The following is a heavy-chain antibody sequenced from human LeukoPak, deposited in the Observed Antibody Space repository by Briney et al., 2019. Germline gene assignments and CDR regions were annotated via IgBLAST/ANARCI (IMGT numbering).Heavy chain of an antibody. CDR1: GGSISSSSYY. Sequence: SETLSLTCTVSGGSISSSSYYWGWIRQPPGKGLEWIGSIYYSGSTYYNPSLKSRVTISVDTSKNQFSLKLSSVTAADTAVYYCARSQIRLGDAFDIWGQGTMVTVSS. CDR3: ARSQIRLGDAFDI. V-gene: IGHV4-39*07. CDR2: IYYSGST. D-gene: IGHD3-16*01. J-gene: IGHJ3*02.